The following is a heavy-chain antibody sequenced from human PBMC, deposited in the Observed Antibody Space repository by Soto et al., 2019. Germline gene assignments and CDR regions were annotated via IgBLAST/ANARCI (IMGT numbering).Heavy chain of an antibody. V-gene: IGHV4-34*01. Sequence: SETLSLTCAVYGGSFSGYYWSWIRQPPGKGLEWIGEINHSGSTNYNPSLKSRVTISVDTSKNQFSLKLSSVTAADTAVYYCARGNFDTAMVYTNWFDPWGQGTLVTVSS. J-gene: IGHJ5*02. CDR3: ARGNFDTAMVYTNWFDP. D-gene: IGHD5-18*01. CDR1: GGSFSGYY. CDR2: INHSGST.